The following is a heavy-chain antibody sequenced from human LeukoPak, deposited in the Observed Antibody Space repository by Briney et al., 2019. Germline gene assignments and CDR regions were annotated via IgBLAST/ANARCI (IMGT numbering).Heavy chain of an antibody. CDR1: GFTFSSYS. J-gene: IGHJ5*02. CDR2: ISSRSSYI. V-gene: IGHV3-21*04. CDR3: ARAEVGARGWFDP. D-gene: IGHD1-26*01. Sequence: GGSLRLSCAASGFTFSSYSMSWVRQAPGKGLEWVSSISSRSSYIYYADSVKGRFTISRDNAKNSLYLQMNSLRAEDTAVYYCARAEVGARGWFDPWGQGTLVTVSS.